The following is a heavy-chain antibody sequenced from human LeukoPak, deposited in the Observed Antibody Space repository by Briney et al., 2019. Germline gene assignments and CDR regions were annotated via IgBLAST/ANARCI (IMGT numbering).Heavy chain of an antibody. V-gene: IGHV4-39*01. CDR3: ASLYSSSWPDY. D-gene: IGHD6-13*01. CDR2: IFYRST. Sequence: GSLRLSCAASGFTFSSYGMSWVRQAPGKGPEWIGSIFYRSTYYNPSLKSRVTISVDTSKNQFSLKLSSVTAADTAVYYCASLYSSSWPDYWGQGTLVTVSS. J-gene: IGHJ4*02. CDR1: GFTFSSYG.